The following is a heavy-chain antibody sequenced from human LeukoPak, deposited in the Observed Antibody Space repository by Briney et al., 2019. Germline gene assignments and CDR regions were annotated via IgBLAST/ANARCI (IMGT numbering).Heavy chain of an antibody. CDR2: ISSSSSYI. Sequence: GGSLRLSCAASGFTFSSYSMNWVRQAPGKGLEWVSSISSSSSYIYYADSVKGRFTISRDNAKNSLYLQMNSLRAEDTAVYYCARASGEWIVALDYWGQGTLITVSS. CDR3: ARASGEWIVALDY. D-gene: IGHD3-16*01. J-gene: IGHJ4*02. CDR1: GFTFSSYS. V-gene: IGHV3-21*01.